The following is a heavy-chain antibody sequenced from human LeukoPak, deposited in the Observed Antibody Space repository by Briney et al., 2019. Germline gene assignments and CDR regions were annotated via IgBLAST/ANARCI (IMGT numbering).Heavy chain of an antibody. CDR3: AREGYYGSKGGAFDI. CDR1: GGTFSSYA. V-gene: IGHV1-69*13. Sequence: ASVKVSCKASGGTFSSYAISWVRQAPGQGLEWMGGIIPIFGTANYAQKFQGRVTITADESTSTAYMELSSLRSEDTAVYYCAREGYYGSKGGAFDIWGQGTMVTVSS. CDR2: IIPIFGTA. J-gene: IGHJ3*02. D-gene: IGHD3-10*01.